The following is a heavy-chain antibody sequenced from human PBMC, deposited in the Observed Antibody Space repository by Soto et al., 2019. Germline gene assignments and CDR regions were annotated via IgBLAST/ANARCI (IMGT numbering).Heavy chain of an antibody. J-gene: IGHJ3*02. D-gene: IGHD2-2*01. CDR3: ARGYCSSTSRYDVDDAFDI. Sequence: ASVKVSCKASGYILTGYYMHWVRQAPGRGLEGMGWTNPNSGGTNYAQKFQGRVTMTRDTSISTAYMELSRLRSDDTAVYYCARGYCSSTSRYDVDDAFDIWGQGTMVTVSS. CDR1: GYILTGYY. V-gene: IGHV1-2*02. CDR2: TNPNSGGT.